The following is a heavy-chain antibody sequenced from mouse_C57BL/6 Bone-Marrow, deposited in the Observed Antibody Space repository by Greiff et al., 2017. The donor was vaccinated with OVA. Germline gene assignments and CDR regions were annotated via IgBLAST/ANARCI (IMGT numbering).Heavy chain of an antibody. Sequence: EVQGVESGGGLVKPGGSLKLSCAASGFTFSSYAMSWVRQTPEKRLEWVATISDGGSYTYYPDNVKGRFTISRDNAKNNLYLQMSHLKSEDTAMYYCARDYLLLIAYWGQGTLVTVSA. D-gene: IGHD2-10*01. J-gene: IGHJ3*01. CDR1: GFTFSSYA. CDR2: ISDGGSYT. CDR3: ARDYLLLIAY. V-gene: IGHV5-4*01.